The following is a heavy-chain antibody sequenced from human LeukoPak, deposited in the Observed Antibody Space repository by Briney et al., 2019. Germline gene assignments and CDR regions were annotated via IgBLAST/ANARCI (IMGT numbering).Heavy chain of an antibody. CDR2: ISGSGGST. CDR1: GFTFSSYG. V-gene: IGHV3-23*01. Sequence: PGGSLRLSCAASGFTFSSYGMSRVRQAPGKGLEWVSAISGSGGSTYYADSVKGRFTISRDNSKYTLYLQMNSPRAEDTAVYYCARGPSGYHNTGGQGTLVTVSS. D-gene: IGHD5-12*01. CDR3: ARGPSGYHNT. J-gene: IGHJ4*02.